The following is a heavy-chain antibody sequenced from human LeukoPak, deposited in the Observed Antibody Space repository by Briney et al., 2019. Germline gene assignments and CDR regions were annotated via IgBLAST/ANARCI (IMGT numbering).Heavy chain of an antibody. J-gene: IGHJ6*03. CDR3: ARGTGDSSGYYYYYYYMDV. CDR2: ISPSGST. Sequence: SETLSLTCAVSDVSIFRSNWWSWVRQPPGKGLEWIGQISPSGSTNYSPSLKSRVTISVDKSKNQFSLKLSSVTAADTAVYYCARGTGDSSGYYYYYYYMDVWGKGTTVTVSS. CDR1: DVSIFRSNW. D-gene: IGHD3-22*01. V-gene: IGHV4-4*02.